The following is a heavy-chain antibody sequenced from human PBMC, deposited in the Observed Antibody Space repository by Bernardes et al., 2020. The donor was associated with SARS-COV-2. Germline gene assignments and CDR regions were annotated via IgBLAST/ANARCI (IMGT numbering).Heavy chain of an antibody. Sequence: SETLSLTCTVSGGSISSGSYYWSWIRQPAGKGLEWIGRIYATGNTNYNPSLESRVIISSDTSKNQFSLHLRSVSAADTGVYFCAGGRDETVMVVVIAWQLSYLDYWGQGTLVTVAS. J-gene: IGHJ4*02. CDR2: IYATGNT. CDR1: GGSISSGSYY. D-gene: IGHD2-21*01. CDR3: AGGRDETVMVVVIAWQLSYLDY. V-gene: IGHV4-61*02.